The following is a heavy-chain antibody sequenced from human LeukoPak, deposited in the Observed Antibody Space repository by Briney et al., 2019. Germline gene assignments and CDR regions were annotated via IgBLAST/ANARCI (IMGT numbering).Heavy chain of an antibody. Sequence: SETLSLTCAVYGGSFSGYYWSWIRQPPGKGLEWIGEINHSGSTNYNPSLKSRVTIPVDTSKNQFSLKLSSVTAADTAVYYCARGVYTYCSGGSCRGAFDYWGQGTLVTVSS. CDR1: GGSFSGYY. CDR2: INHSGST. V-gene: IGHV4-34*01. J-gene: IGHJ4*02. CDR3: ARGVYTYCSGGSCRGAFDY. D-gene: IGHD2-15*01.